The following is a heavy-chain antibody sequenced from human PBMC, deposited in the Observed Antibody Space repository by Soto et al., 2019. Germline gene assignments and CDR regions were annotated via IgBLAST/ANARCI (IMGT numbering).Heavy chain of an antibody. CDR3: ARRATVTTLYDAFDI. V-gene: IGHV5-51*01. CDR2: IYPGDSDT. CDR1: GNSFTSYW. J-gene: IGHJ3*02. D-gene: IGHD4-17*01. Sequence: GGSLKDSCQGSGNSFTSYWIGWVRQMPGKGLEWMGIIYPGDSDTRYSPSFQGQVTISADKSISTAYLQWSSLKASDTAMYYCARRATVTTLYDAFDIWGQGTMVTVSS.